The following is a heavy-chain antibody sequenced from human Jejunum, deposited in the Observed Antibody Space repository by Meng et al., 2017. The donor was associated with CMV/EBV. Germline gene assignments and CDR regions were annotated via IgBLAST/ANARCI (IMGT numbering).Heavy chain of an antibody. D-gene: IGHD2-8*01. V-gene: IGHV1-69*05. Sequence: KAAGGTSHSDAVSRGRHAPGRGLEWIGGGIPIFETDNSTVNFEDRVTITTDESGGTVYMELTGLTSDDTAVYYCARGDGEILTEPFDYWGQGTLVTVSS. CDR3: ARGDGEILTEPFDY. J-gene: IGHJ4*02. CDR2: GIPIFETD. CDR1: GGTSHSDA.